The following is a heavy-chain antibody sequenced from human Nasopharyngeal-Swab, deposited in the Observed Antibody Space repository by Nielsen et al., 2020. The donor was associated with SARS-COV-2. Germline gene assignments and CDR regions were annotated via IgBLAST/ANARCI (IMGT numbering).Heavy chain of an antibody. CDR3: ATDRHGFIRGGFDY. J-gene: IGHJ4*02. Sequence: ASVKVSCKASGYSFSAYYIHWVRQAPGQGLEWMGGFDPEDGETIYAQKFQGRVTMTEDTSTDTAYMELSSLRSEDTAVYYCATDRHGFIRGGFDYWGQGTLVTVSS. V-gene: IGHV1-24*01. D-gene: IGHD3-10*01. CDR1: GYSFSAYY. CDR2: FDPEDGET.